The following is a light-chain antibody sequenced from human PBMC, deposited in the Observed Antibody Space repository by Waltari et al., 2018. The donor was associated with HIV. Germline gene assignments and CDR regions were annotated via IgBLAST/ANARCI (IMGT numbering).Light chain of an antibody. Sequence: QSALTQPASVSGSPGQSIPISCTGTSSNVVSDDLVSWYQQHPGEAPKLIIYEVTKRPSGVSNRFSGSKSGNTASLTISGLQAEDEADYYCCSCPRSGIRYVFGTGTKVTVL. V-gene: IGLV2-23*02. J-gene: IGLJ1*01. CDR2: EVT. CDR1: SSNVVSDDL. CDR3: CSCPRSGIRYV.